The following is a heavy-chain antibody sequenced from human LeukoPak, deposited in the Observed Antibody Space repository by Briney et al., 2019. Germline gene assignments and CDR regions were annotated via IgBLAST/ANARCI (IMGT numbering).Heavy chain of an antibody. V-gene: IGHV4-38-2*01. CDR2: IYHSGST. Sequence: SETLSLTCAVSGYSISSGYYWGWIRQPPGKGLAWIGSIYHSGSTYYNPSLKSRVTISVDTSKNQFSLQLSSVSAADTAVYYCAIVMITCGGVIVTYYYYGMDVWGKGTTVTVSS. CDR3: AIVMITCGGVIVTYYYYGMDV. J-gene: IGHJ6*04. D-gene: IGHD3-16*02. CDR1: GYSISSGYY.